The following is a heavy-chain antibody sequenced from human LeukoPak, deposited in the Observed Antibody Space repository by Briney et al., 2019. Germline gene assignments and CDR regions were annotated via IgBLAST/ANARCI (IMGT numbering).Heavy chain of an antibody. J-gene: IGHJ6*03. Sequence: GGSLRLSCAASGFTLSNYNMNWVRQAPGKGLEWVSSISSSSSYIYYADSVKGRFTISRHNAKNSLYLQMNSLSAEDTALYYCARNMLGYNYHYMDVWGKGTTVTVSS. D-gene: IGHD2-8*01. CDR1: GFTLSNYN. CDR2: ISSSSSYI. V-gene: IGHV3-21*01. CDR3: ARNMLGYNYHYMDV.